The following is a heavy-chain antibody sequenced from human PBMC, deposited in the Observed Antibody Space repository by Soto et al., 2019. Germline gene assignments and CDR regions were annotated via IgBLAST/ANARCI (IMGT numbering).Heavy chain of an antibody. V-gene: IGHV1-18*04. D-gene: IGHD4-17*01. CDR2: ISGKNGNT. Sequence: ASVQVSCKASGYSFSDFCITWVRQAPGQGLEWMGWISGKNGNTNYAQKVQGRVTLTADTSTSTAYMEMRALTSDDTATYYCARSDYYEDTGTFEYWGQGTPVTVS. J-gene: IGHJ4*02. CDR1: GYSFSDFC. CDR3: ARSDYYEDTGTFEY.